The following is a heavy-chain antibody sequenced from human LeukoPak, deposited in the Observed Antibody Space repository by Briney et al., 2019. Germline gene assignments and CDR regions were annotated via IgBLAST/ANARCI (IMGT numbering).Heavy chain of an antibody. CDR2: IYTSGSA. CDR1: GVFTSDGDYY. V-gene: IGHV4-61*08. J-gene: IGHJ4*02. CDR3: TREPLP. Sequence: SETLSLTCSVSGVFTSDGDYYWAWIRQPPGKGLEWIGNIYTSGSANYNPSLKSRVTMSTDTSKNQVSLKLTSVTAADTAVYYCTREPLPWGQGTLVTVSS.